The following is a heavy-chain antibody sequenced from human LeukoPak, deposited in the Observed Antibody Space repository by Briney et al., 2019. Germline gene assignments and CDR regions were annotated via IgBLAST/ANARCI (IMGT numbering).Heavy chain of an antibody. CDR1: GFTFSSYA. D-gene: IGHD2-21*02. Sequence: GGSLRLSCAASGFTFSSYAMHWVRPAPGKGLEWVAVISYDGSNKYYADSVKGRFTISRDNSKNTLYLQMNSLRAEDTAVYYCARDLVVTTYYGMDVWGQGTTVTVSS. J-gene: IGHJ6*02. V-gene: IGHV3-30-3*01. CDR3: ARDLVVTTYYGMDV. CDR2: ISYDGSNK.